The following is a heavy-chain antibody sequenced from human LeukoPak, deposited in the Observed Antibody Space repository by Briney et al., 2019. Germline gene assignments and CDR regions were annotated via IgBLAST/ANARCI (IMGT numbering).Heavy chain of an antibody. CDR1: GFTFSVAA. Sequence: PGGSLRVSCAASGFTFSVAAMTWVRQAPGKGLEWVSLIGASGESTYYADSVKGRFTISRDNSKNTLSLQMNSLRVEDTAMYFCAKDIQLSTWGLGTMVTVSS. J-gene: IGHJ3*01. CDR3: AKDIQLST. D-gene: IGHD5-24*01. CDR2: IGASGEST. V-gene: IGHV3-23*01.